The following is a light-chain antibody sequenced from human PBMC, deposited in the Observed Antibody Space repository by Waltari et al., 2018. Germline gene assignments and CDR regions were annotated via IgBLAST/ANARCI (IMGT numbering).Light chain of an antibody. Sequence: EIVLTQSPGTLSLSPGERGTLSGRASQSVMRFLSWYQQKPGQAPRLLIYCASTRATGIPDRFSGSGSGTDCSLTISRLDPEDFAVYYCQKYDRLPATFGQGTKVEIK. V-gene: IGKV3-20*01. J-gene: IGKJ1*01. CDR1: QSVMRF. CDR2: CAS. CDR3: QKYDRLPAT.